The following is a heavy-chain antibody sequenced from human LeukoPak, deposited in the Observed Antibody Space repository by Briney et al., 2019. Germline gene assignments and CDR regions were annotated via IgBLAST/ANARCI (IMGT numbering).Heavy chain of an antibody. J-gene: IGHJ5*02. V-gene: IGHV1-2*02. CDR3: ARDLTEAVAGGWFDP. Sequence: ASVKVSCKASEYTFTGYYMHWVRQAPGQGLEWMGWINPNSGGTNYAQKFQGRVTMTRDTSISTAYMELSRLRSDDTAVYYCARDLTEAVAGGWFDPWGQGTLVTVSS. D-gene: IGHD6-19*01. CDR1: EYTFTGYY. CDR2: INPNSGGT.